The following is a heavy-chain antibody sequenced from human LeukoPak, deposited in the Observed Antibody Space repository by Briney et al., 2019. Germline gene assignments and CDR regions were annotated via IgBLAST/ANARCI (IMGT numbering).Heavy chain of an antibody. Sequence: SETLSLTCTVSGGSISSYYWSWIRQPPGKGLEWIGYIYYSGSTNYNPSLKSRVTISVDTSKNQFSLKLSSVTAADTAVYYCARRRDGYYYGSGSPKQYYFGYWGQGTLVTVSS. CDR2: IYYSGST. CDR3: ARRRDGYYYGSGSPKQYYFGY. J-gene: IGHJ4*02. V-gene: IGHV4-59*08. CDR1: GGSISSYY. D-gene: IGHD3-10*01.